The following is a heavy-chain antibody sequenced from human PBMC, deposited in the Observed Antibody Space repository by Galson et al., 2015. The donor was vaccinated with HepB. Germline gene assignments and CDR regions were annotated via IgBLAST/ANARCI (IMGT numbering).Heavy chain of an antibody. V-gene: IGHV3-15*01. CDR2: IKSKTDGGTT. D-gene: IGHD1-26*01. Sequence: SLRLSCAASGFTFSNAWMSWVRQAPGKGLEWVGRIKSKTDGGTTDYAAPVKGRFTISRDDSKNTLYLQMNSLKTEDTAVYYCTTAFIMWELLRGSYWGQGTLVTVSS. CDR1: GFTFSNAW. J-gene: IGHJ4*02. CDR3: TTAFIMWELLRGSY.